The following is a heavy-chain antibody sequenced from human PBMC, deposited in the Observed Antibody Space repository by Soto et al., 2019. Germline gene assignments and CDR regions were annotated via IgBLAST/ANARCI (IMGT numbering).Heavy chain of an antibody. Sequence: GGSLRLSCAASGFTFSSYSMNWVRQAPGKGLEWVSYISSSSSTIYYADSVKGRFTISRDNAKNSLYLQMNSLRDEDTAVYYCARMGITMVRGVISYYYYYGMDVWGQGTTVTVSS. J-gene: IGHJ6*02. CDR3: ARMGITMVRGVISYYYYYGMDV. D-gene: IGHD3-10*01. CDR1: GFTFSSYS. V-gene: IGHV3-48*02. CDR2: ISSSSSTI.